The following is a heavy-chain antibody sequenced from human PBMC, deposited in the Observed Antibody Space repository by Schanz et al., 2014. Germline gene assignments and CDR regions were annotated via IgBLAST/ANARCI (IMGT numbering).Heavy chain of an antibody. CDR2: ISASGGDT. Sequence: EVQLLESGGGLVEPGGSLRLSCAASGFSFSSYAMGWVRQAPGKGLEWLSVISASGGDTYYADSVKGRFTISRDNSKNTLYLQMNSLRAEDTAVYYCVRDSFFAFDYWGQGTLVTVSS. J-gene: IGHJ4*02. CDR3: VRDSFFAFDY. V-gene: IGHV3-23*01. CDR1: GFSFSSYA. D-gene: IGHD3-3*01.